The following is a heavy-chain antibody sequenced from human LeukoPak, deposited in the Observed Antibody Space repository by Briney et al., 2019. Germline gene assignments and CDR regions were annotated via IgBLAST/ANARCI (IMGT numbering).Heavy chain of an antibody. Sequence: SETLSLTCTVSGGSISSSSYYWGWIRQPPGKGQEWIGSIYYSGSTYYNPSLKSRVTISVDTSKNQFSLKLSSVTAADTAVYYCARDGSSGYYLPDYWGQGTLVTVSS. J-gene: IGHJ4*02. V-gene: IGHV4-39*07. CDR3: ARDGSSGYYLPDY. CDR1: GGSISSSSYY. D-gene: IGHD3-22*01. CDR2: IYYSGST.